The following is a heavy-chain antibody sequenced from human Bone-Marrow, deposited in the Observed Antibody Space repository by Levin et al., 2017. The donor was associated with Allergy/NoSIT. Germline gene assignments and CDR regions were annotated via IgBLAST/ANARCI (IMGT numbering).Heavy chain of an antibody. Sequence: GASVKVSCKASGGTFSSYAISWVRQAPGQGLEWMGGIIPIFGTANYAQKFQGRVTITADKSTSTAYMELSSLRSEDTAVYYCAREPTLFREGDAFDIWGQGTMVTVSS. CDR3: AREPTLFREGDAFDI. J-gene: IGHJ3*02. CDR2: IIPIFGTA. D-gene: IGHD3-10*02. CDR1: GGTFSSYA. V-gene: IGHV1-69*06.